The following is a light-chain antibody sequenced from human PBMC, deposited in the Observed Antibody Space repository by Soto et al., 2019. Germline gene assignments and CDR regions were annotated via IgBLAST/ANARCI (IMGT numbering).Light chain of an antibody. J-gene: IGKJ1*01. CDR1: QSVSSN. V-gene: IGKV3-15*01. CDR3: QQYNSGQWT. CDR2: GAS. Sequence: EIVMTQSPATLSVSPGETATLSCRASQSVSSNLAWYQQKPGQAPSLLIYGASARATGIPAKFSGSGSGTEFTLTISSLQSDDFGVYYCQQYNSGQWTFGQGTQVEIK.